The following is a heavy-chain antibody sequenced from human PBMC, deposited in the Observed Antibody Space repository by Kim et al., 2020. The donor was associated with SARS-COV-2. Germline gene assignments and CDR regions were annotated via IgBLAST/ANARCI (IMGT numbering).Heavy chain of an antibody. CDR1: GYTFTSYG. Sequence: ASVKVSCKASGYTFTSYGISWVRQAPGQGLEWMGWISAYNGNTNYAQKLQGRVTMTTDTSTSTAYMELRSLRSDDTAVYYCAREYLVGGLLFQSYYYGMDVWGQGTTVTVSS. J-gene: IGHJ6*02. CDR2: ISAYNGNT. D-gene: IGHD2-21*02. V-gene: IGHV1-18*01. CDR3: AREYLVGGLLFQSYYYGMDV.